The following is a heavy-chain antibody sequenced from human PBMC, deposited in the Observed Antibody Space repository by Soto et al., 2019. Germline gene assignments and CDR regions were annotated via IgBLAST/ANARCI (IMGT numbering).Heavy chain of an antibody. D-gene: IGHD5-18*01. CDR3: ARNVDTARAYYFDY. V-gene: IGHV4-59*02. Sequence: SETLSLTCTVSGGSVSGYYWSWIRQPPGKGLEWIGYIYYNGNTNYNPSLRSRVTISLDTSKNQFSLKLRSVAAADTAVYYCARNVDTARAYYFDYWGQGTLVTVSS. CDR1: GGSVSGYY. CDR2: IYYNGNT. J-gene: IGHJ4*02.